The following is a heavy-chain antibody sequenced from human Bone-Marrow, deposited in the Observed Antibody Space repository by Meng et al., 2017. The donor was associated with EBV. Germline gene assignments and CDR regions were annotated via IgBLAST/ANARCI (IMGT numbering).Heavy chain of an antibody. V-gene: IGHV4-34*01. CDR3: AGHPRREYSGYDVVGPPAY. Sequence: QVQLQQWGAGLLKPSXILSLTCAXYGGSFSGYYWSWIRQPPGKGLEWIGEINHSGSTNYNPSLKSRVTISVDTSKNQFSLKLSSVTAADTAVYYCAGHPRREYSGYDVVGPPAYWGQGTLVTVSS. D-gene: IGHD5-12*01. CDR1: GGSFSGYY. J-gene: IGHJ4*02. CDR2: INHSGST.